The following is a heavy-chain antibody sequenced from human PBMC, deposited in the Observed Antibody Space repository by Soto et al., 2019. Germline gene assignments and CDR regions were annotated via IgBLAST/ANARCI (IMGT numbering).Heavy chain of an antibody. CDR2: INQHETEK. V-gene: IGHV3-7*03. CDR1: GFTFSDSW. J-gene: IGHJ4*01. CDR3: AIGDSFDF. Sequence: GGSLRLSCAASGFTFSDSWMSWVRQFPGTGLEWVANINQHETEKHYVDSVKGRFTISRDNAKNSLFLQMNSLRAEDTAIYYCAIGDSFDFWGQGTPVTVSS.